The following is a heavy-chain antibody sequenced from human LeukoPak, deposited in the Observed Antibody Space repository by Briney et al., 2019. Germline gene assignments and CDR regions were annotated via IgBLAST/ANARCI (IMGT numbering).Heavy chain of an antibody. Sequence: SETLSLTCTVSGGSISSGGYYWSWIRQHPGKGLEWIGYIYYSGSTYYNPSLKSRVTISVDTSKNQFSLKLSSVTAADTAVYYCARGSFGIPGAADHWGRGTLVTVSS. J-gene: IGHJ4*02. V-gene: IGHV4-31*03. D-gene: IGHD6-13*01. CDR3: ARGSFGIPGAADH. CDR1: GGSISSGGYY. CDR2: IYYSGST.